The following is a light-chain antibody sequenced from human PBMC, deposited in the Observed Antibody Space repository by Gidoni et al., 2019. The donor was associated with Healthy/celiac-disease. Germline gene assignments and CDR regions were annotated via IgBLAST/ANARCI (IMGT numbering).Light chain of an antibody. CDR2: DVS. V-gene: IGLV2-14*01. J-gene: IGLJ1*01. CDR1: SSDVGGYNY. Sequence: QSALTQPASVSGSPGQSITISCTGTSSDVGGYNYVSWYQQHPGKAPKLMIYDVSNRPSGVSNRFSGSKSGNTASLTISGLQAEDEADYYCSSYTSSSTLDYVFGTGTKVTX. CDR3: SSYTSSSTLDYV.